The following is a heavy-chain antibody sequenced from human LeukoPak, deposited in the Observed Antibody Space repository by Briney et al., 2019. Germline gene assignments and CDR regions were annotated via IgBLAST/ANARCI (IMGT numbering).Heavy chain of an antibody. J-gene: IGHJ6*03. Sequence: PSETLSLTCAVSGGSISSSSYYWGWIRQPPGKGLEWIGSIYYSGSTYYNPSLKSRVTISVDTSKNQFSLKLSSVTAADTAVYYCATFYAGIAAAETYYYYMDVWGKGTTVTISS. V-gene: IGHV4-39*01. D-gene: IGHD6-13*01. CDR2: IYYSGST. CDR1: GGSISSSSYY. CDR3: ATFYAGIAAAETYYYYMDV.